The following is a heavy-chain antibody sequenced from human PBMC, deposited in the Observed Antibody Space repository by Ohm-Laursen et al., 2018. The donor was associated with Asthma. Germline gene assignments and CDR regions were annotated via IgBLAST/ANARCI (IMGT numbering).Heavy chain of an antibody. D-gene: IGHD4-17*01. CDR1: GFTFSSYW. CDR3: ARDLADSDYADYFDL. V-gene: IGHV3-74*01. Sequence: GSLRLSCTASGFTFSSYWMHWVRQAPGKGLVWVSRINRDGRSTSYADSVKGRFTISRDIAKNTLYLQMNSLRAEDTAVYYCARDLADSDYADYFDLWGRGTLVTVSS. J-gene: IGHJ2*01. CDR2: INRDGRST.